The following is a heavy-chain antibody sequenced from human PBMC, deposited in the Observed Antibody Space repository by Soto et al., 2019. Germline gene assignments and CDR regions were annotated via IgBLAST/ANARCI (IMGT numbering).Heavy chain of an antibody. Sequence: SETLSLTCAVSGGSISSGGYSWSWIRQPPGKGLEWIGYIYHSGSTYYNPSLKSRVTISVDRSKNQFSLKLSSVTAADTAVYYCARGMRGSYYGMDVWGQGPTVTVSS. CDR2: IYHSGST. V-gene: IGHV4-30-2*01. J-gene: IGHJ6*02. CDR1: GGSISSGGYS. CDR3: ARGMRGSYYGMDV. D-gene: IGHD2-8*01.